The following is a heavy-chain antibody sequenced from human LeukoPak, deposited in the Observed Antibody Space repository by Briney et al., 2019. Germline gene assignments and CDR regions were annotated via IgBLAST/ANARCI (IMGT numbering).Heavy chain of an antibody. D-gene: IGHD3-22*01. Sequence: SETLSLTCAVYGGSFSGYYWSWIRQPPGKGLEWIGYIYYSGSTNYNPSLKSRVTISVDTSKNQFSLKLSSVTAADTAVYYCAREGNYYDSSGYYYNYFDYWGQGTLVTVSS. CDR1: GGSFSGYY. CDR2: IYYSGST. V-gene: IGHV4-59*01. CDR3: AREGNYYDSSGYYYNYFDY. J-gene: IGHJ4*02.